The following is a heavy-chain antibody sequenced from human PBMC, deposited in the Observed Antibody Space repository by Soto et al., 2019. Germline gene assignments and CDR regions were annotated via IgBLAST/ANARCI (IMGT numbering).Heavy chain of an antibody. V-gene: IGHV4-4*07. CDR1: GGSISSYY. CDR2: IYTSGST. CDR3: ARDRYYDSSGYSPFFDI. J-gene: IGHJ3*02. Sequence: KPSETLSLTCTVSGGSISSYYWSWIRQPAGKGLEWIGRIYTSGSTNYNPSLKSRVTMSVDTSKNQFSLKLSSVTAADTAVYYCARDRYYDSSGYSPFFDIWGQGTMVTVSS. D-gene: IGHD3-22*01.